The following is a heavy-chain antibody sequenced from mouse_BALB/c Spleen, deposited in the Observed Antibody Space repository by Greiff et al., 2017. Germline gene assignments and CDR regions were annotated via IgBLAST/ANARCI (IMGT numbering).Heavy chain of an antibody. CDR3: ARGDGNSYYFDY. Sequence: QVQLQQSGPELVKPGASVKISCKASGYTFTSYDINWVKQRPGQGLEWIGWIYPGDGSTKYNEKFKGKATLTADKSSSTAYMQLSSLTSENSAVYFCARGDGNSYYFDYWGQGTTLTVSS. V-gene: IGHV1S56*01. CDR1: GYTFTSYD. J-gene: IGHJ2*01. CDR2: IYPGDGST. D-gene: IGHD2-1*01.